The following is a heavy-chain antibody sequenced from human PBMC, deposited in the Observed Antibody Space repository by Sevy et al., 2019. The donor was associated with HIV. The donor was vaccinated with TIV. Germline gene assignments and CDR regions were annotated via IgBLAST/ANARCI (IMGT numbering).Heavy chain of an antibody. CDR3: ARDGYYDILTGHYYYYYGMDV. Sequence: GSLRLSCAASGFTFSSYGMHWVRQAPGKGLEWVAVIWYDGSNKYYADSVKGRFTISRDNSKNTLYLQMNSLRAEDTAVYYCARDGYYDILTGHYYYYYGMDVWGQGTTVTVSS. D-gene: IGHD3-9*01. CDR1: GFTFSSYG. CDR2: IWYDGSNK. J-gene: IGHJ6*02. V-gene: IGHV3-33*01.